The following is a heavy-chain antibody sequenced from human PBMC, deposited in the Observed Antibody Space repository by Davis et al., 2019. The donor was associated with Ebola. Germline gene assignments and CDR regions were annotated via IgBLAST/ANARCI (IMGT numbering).Heavy chain of an antibody. Sequence: PGGSLRLSCTVSGGSVSSGSYYWSWIRQPPGKGLEWIGYIYYSGSTNYNPSLKSRVTISVDTSKNQFSLKLSSVTAADTAVYYCARSPSSSSWYLSDGMDVWGQGTTVTVSS. D-gene: IGHD6-13*01. CDR1: GGSVSSGSYY. V-gene: IGHV4-61*01. CDR3: ARSPSSSSWYLSDGMDV. J-gene: IGHJ6*02. CDR2: IYYSGST.